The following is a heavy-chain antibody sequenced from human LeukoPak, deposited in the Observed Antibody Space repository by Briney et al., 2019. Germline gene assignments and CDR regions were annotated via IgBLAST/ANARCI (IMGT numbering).Heavy chain of an antibody. V-gene: IGHV3-30*18. CDR1: GFMFSAYG. Sequence: GGSLRLSCAASGFMFSAYGMHWVRQAPGKRLEWLAVTSYDGGNTYYAASVKGRFTISRDNSNNTLDLQMNSLRAEDTAVYYCAKDSGSGSSYYFHGMDVWGQGTTVIVSS. CDR2: TSYDGGNT. J-gene: IGHJ6*02. D-gene: IGHD3-10*01. CDR3: AKDSGSGSSYYFHGMDV.